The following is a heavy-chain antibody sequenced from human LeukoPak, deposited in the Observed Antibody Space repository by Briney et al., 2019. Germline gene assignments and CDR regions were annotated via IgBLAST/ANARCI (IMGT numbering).Heavy chain of an antibody. CDR3: ARHLTSIYYDSRGNNAFDI. Sequence: GESLKISCKGSGYSFTSYWIGWVRQMPGKGLEWMGIIYPGDSDTRYSPSFQGQVTISADKSISTAYLQWSSLKASDTAMYYCARHLTSIYYDSRGNNAFDIWGKGKMVTVSS. D-gene: IGHD3-22*01. J-gene: IGHJ3*02. CDR2: IYPGDSDT. CDR1: GYSFTSYW. V-gene: IGHV5-51*01.